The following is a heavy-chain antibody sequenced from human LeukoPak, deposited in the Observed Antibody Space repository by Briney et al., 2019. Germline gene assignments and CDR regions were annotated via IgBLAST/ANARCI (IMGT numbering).Heavy chain of an antibody. V-gene: IGHV1-69*13. Sequence: GASVKVSCKASGYTSTSYGISWVRQAPGQGLEWMGGIIPIFGTANYAQKFQGRVTITADESTSTAYMELSSLRSEDTAVYYCARSRAVWFGELLYYYYMDVWGKGTTVTISS. CDR3: ARSRAVWFGELLYYYYMDV. J-gene: IGHJ6*03. CDR1: GYTSTSYG. D-gene: IGHD3-10*01. CDR2: IIPIFGTA.